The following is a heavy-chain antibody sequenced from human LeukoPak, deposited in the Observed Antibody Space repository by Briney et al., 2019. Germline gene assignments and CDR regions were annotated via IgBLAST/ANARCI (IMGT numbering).Heavy chain of an antibody. Sequence: PSETLSLTCTVSGGSISSTSYYWGWIRQPPGKGLEWIGEINHSGSTNYNPSLKSRVTISVDTSKNQFSLKLSSVTAADTAVYYCARGLRLLTRGNWFDPWGQGTLVTVSS. CDR2: INHSGST. D-gene: IGHD1-26*01. J-gene: IGHJ5*02. CDR1: GGSISSTSYY. CDR3: ARGLRLLTRGNWFDP. V-gene: IGHV4-39*07.